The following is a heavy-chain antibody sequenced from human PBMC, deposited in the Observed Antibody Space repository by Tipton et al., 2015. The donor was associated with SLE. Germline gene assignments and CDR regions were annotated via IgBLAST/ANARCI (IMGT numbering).Heavy chain of an antibody. V-gene: IGHV3-23*01. D-gene: IGHD2-2*01. CDR3: ARESIVVVPASYYYYGMDV. CDR1: GGSFSGYY. CDR2: ISGSGGST. Sequence: SLRLSCAVYGGSFSGYYWSWIRQPPGKGLEWVSAISGSGGSTYYADSVKGRFTISRDNSKNTLYLQMNSLRAEDTAVYYCARESIVVVPASYYYYGMDVWGQGTTVTVSS. J-gene: IGHJ6*02.